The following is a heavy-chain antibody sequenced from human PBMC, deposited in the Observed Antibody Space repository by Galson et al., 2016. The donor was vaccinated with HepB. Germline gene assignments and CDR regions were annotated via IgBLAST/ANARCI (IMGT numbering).Heavy chain of an antibody. Sequence: SLRLSCAASGFTFRNYAMHWVRQAPGKGLEWVSATTNSGITTHYADSVKGRFTISRDNSKNTLFLQMNTVRAEDTAVYYCAGGSTWFSDYWGQGTLVTVSS. D-gene: IGHD6-13*01. CDR3: AGGSTWFSDY. J-gene: IGHJ4*02. CDR2: TTNSGITT. CDR1: GFTFRNYA. V-gene: IGHV3-23*05.